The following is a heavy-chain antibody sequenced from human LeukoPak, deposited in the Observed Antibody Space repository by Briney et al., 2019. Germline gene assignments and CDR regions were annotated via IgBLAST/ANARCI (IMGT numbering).Heavy chain of an antibody. J-gene: IGHJ3*01. Sequence: GGSLRLSCAAAGFTFSNYGIHWVRQAPGKGLEWVAVISKDGSNKDYADSVKGRFIISRDNSKNTLYLQMNSLRAEDTAVYYCATRTSGAFDFWGQGTMVIVS. CDR1: GFTFSNYG. V-gene: IGHV3-30*03. CDR2: ISKDGSNK. CDR3: ATRTSGAFDF.